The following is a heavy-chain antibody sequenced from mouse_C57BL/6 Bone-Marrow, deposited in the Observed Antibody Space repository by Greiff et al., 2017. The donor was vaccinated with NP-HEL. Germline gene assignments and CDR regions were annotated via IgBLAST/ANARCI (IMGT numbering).Heavy chain of an antibody. CDR3: ASSGYYGYFRFAY. V-gene: IGHV1-22*01. CDR2: INPNNGGT. D-gene: IGHD2-2*01. CDR1: GYTFTDYN. Sequence: EVQLQQSGPELVKPGASVKMSCKASGYTFTDYNMHWVKQSHGKSLEWIGYINPNNGGTSYNKKFKGKATLTVHQSSSTAYMELRSLTSVDSAVSYVASSGYYGYFRFAYWGQGTLVTVSA. J-gene: IGHJ3*01.